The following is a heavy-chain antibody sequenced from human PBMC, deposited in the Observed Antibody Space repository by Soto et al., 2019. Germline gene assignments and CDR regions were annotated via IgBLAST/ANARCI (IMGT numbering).Heavy chain of an antibody. CDR3: AVWGGHDYND. Sequence: EVQLLGSGGGVVQPGGSLRLSCVGSGFTFSTYWMNWVRQAPGKGLEWVANINPDGNVGTYVDPVRGRFTTTRDNAKNSLDLQRHSLRADDTAVYFWAVWGGHDYNDWGQGIMVTVSS. J-gene: IGHJ4*02. CDR2: INPDGNVG. D-gene: IGHD4-4*01. V-gene: IGHV3-7*03. CDR1: GFTFSTYW.